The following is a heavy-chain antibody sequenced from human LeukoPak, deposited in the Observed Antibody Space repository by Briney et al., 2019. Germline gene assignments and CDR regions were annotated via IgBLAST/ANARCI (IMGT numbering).Heavy chain of an antibody. CDR3: ALRSKDSSLAVDY. CDR1: GYTLTSYG. J-gene: IGHJ4*02. Sequence: ASVKVSCKASGYTLTSYGISWVRQAPGQGLEWMGWISAYNGNSNYAQKLQGKVTMHTDKSTSTAYMELRSLRSDDTAVYYCALRSKDSSLAVDYWGQGTLVTVSS. D-gene: IGHD6-6*01. CDR2: ISAYNGNS. V-gene: IGHV1-18*01.